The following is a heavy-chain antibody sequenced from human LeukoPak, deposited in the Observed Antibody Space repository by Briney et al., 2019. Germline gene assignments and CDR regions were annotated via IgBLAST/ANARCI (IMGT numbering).Heavy chain of an antibody. J-gene: IGHJ4*02. Sequence: PGGSLRLSCAASGFTFNDHAMSWVRQAPGKGLEWVANIKPDGSDKYYVDSVKGRFTVSRDNAKNSLYLQMNSLRAEDTAVYYCAKGGDHWGQGTLVTVSS. CDR1: GFTFNDHA. D-gene: IGHD3-16*01. V-gene: IGHV3-7*01. CDR3: AKGGDH. CDR2: IKPDGSDK.